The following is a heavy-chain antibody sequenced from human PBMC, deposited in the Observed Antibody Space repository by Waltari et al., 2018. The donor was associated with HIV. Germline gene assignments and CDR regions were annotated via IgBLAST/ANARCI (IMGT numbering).Heavy chain of an antibody. J-gene: IGHJ6*02. CDR3: AKPRMEYAIRDHFFGLDV. CDR2: ISDRGSTT. CDR1: GFTFPTSP. V-gene: IGHV3-23*01. Sequence: VDLLESGGRLVQPAGALRLPRVGSGFTFPTSPMTWVRQAPGKGLEWVAGISDRGSTTFYADSVRGRFTITRDNSKNTIYLQIDSLRADDTAVYYCAKPRMEYAIRDHFFGLDVWGQGTTVTVSS. D-gene: IGHD2-8*01.